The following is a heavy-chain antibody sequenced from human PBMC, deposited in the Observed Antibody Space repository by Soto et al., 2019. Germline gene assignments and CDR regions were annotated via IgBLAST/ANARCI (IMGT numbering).Heavy chain of an antibody. Sequence: EVQLVESGGGLVKPGGSLRLSCAASGFTFSSYSMNWVRQAPGKGLEWVSSISSSSSYIYYADSVKGRFTISRDNAKXXLXLQVNSLGAEDAAVYYCAREGGKHGSGPYYYYGMDVWGQGTTVTVSS. CDR3: AREGGKHGSGPYYYYGMDV. CDR1: GFTFSSYS. CDR2: ISSSSSYI. V-gene: IGHV3-21*01. J-gene: IGHJ6*02. D-gene: IGHD3-10*01.